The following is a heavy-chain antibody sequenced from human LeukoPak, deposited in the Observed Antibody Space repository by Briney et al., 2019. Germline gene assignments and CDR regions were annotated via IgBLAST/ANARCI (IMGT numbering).Heavy chain of an antibody. CDR1: GGPISSGSYY. CDR3: ASVYLYASGNPMDV. J-gene: IGHJ6*02. Sequence: SQTLSLTCTVSGGPISSGSYYWSWIRQPPGKGLEWIGYIYYSGSTNYNPSLKSRVTISVDTSKNQFSLKMSSVTAADTAVYYCASVYLYASGNPMDVWGQGTTVTVSS. V-gene: IGHV4-61*01. D-gene: IGHD3-10*01. CDR2: IYYSGST.